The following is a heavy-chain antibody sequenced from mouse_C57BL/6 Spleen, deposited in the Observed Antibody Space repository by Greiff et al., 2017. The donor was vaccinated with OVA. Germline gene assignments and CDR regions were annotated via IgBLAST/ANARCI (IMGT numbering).Heavy chain of an antibody. V-gene: IGHV1-19*01. CDR2: INPYNGGT. J-gene: IGHJ2*01. Sequence: VQLQQSGPVLVKPGASVKMSCKASGYTFTDYYMNWVKQSPGKSLEWIGVINPYNGGTSYNQKFKGKATLTVDKSSSTAYMELNSLTSEDSAVYYCASPVFTTVVAPDYWGQGTTLTVSS. CDR1: GYTFTDYY. CDR3: ASPVFTTVVAPDY. D-gene: IGHD1-1*01.